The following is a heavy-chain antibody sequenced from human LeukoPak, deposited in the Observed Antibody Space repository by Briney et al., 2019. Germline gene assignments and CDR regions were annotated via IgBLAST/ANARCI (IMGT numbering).Heavy chain of an antibody. J-gene: IGHJ4*02. CDR3: ARVVGVSTLDY. D-gene: IGHD2/OR15-2a*01. V-gene: IGHV4-39*07. CDR1: GGSISSYY. CDR2: IYYSGST. Sequence: PSETLSLTCTVSGGSISSYYWGWIRQPPGKGLEWIGSIYYSGSTYYNPSLKSRVTISVDTSKNQFSLKLSSVTAADTAVYYCARVVGVSTLDYWGQGTLVTVSS.